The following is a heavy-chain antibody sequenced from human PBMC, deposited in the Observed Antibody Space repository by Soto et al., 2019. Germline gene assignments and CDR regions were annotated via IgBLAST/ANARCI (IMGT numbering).Heavy chain of an antibody. Sequence: ESGGGVVQPGRSLRLSCAVSGFTFSNYGMHWVRQAPGKGLEWVAVIWYDGSNKYYADSVKGRFTISRDNSKNTLYLQMNSLRAEDTAVYYCARGLGGVSYYFDYWGQGTLVTVSS. CDR2: IWYDGSNK. V-gene: IGHV3-33*01. J-gene: IGHJ4*02. D-gene: IGHD3-16*01. CDR1: GFTFSNYG. CDR3: ARGLGGVSYYFDY.